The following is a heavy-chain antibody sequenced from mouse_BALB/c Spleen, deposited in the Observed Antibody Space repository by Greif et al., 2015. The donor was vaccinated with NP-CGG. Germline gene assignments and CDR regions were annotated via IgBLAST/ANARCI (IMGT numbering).Heavy chain of an antibody. J-gene: IGHJ3*01. V-gene: IGHV2-2*02. D-gene: IGHD1-2*01. CDR1: GFSLTSYG. CDR3: ASYYGYSFAY. CDR2: IWSGGST. Sequence: VKLMESGPGLVQPSQSLSITCTVSGFSLTSYGVHWVRQSPGKGLEWLGVIWSGGSTDYNAALISRLSISKDNSKSQVFFKMNSLQANDTAIYYCASYYGYSFAYWGQGTLVTVSA.